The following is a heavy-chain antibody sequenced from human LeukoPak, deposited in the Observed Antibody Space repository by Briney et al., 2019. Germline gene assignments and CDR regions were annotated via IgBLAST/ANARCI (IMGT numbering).Heavy chain of an antibody. Sequence: ASVKVSCKVSGYTLSELSMHWVRQAPGKGLEWMGGFDPEDGETIYAQKFQGRVTMTEDTSTDTAYMELSSLRSEDTAVYYCHSHYYYGSGSYYKGLECWGQGTLVTVSS. D-gene: IGHD3-10*01. CDR3: HSHYYYGSGSYYKGLEC. CDR2: FDPEDGET. J-gene: IGHJ4*02. V-gene: IGHV1-24*01. CDR1: GYTLSELS.